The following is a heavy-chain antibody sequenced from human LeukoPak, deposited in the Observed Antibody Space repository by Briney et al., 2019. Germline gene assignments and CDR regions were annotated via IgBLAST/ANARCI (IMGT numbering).Heavy chain of an antibody. D-gene: IGHD3-10*01. Sequence: ASVKVSCKASGYTFTSYYMHWVRQAPGQGLEWMGIINPSGGSTSYAQKFQGRVTMIRDTSTSTVYMELSSLRSEDTAVYYCARDHEYYYGSGSYYPGGCDYWGQGTLVTVSS. CDR1: GYTFTSYY. CDR2: INPSGGST. CDR3: ARDHEYYYGSGSYYPGGCDY. J-gene: IGHJ4*02. V-gene: IGHV1-46*01.